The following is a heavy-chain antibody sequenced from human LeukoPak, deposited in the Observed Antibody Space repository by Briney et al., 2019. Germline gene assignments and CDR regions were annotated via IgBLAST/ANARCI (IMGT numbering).Heavy chain of an antibody. CDR1: GFTFSSYA. CDR2: ISDSGGNP. V-gene: IGHV3-23*01. D-gene: IGHD1-26*01. Sequence: GGSLRLSCATSGFTFSSYAMNWVRQAPGKGLEWVSGISDSGGNPYYADSVKGRFTISRDNSRNTLYLQMNSLRAEDMAVYYCAKLRYSGSLKGAFDIWGQGTMVTVSS. J-gene: IGHJ3*02. CDR3: AKLRYSGSLKGAFDI.